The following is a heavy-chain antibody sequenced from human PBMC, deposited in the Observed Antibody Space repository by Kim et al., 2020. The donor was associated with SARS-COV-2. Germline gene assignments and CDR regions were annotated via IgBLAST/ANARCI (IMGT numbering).Heavy chain of an antibody. D-gene: IGHD2-2*01. V-gene: IGHV3-11*06. CDR3: ARDGRYQLSSSSFFDY. J-gene: IGHJ4*02. Sequence: KSRFTIARDDAKNSLYLRMNSLRAEDTAVYYCARDGRYQLSSSSFFDYWGQGTLVTVSS.